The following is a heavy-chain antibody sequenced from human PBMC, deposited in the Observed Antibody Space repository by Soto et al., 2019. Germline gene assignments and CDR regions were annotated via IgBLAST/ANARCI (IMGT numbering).Heavy chain of an antibody. J-gene: IGHJ5*02. CDR2: ISGSGGST. D-gene: IGHD2-15*01. Sequence: PGGSLRLSCAASGFTFSSYAMSWVRQAPGKGLEWVSAISGSGGSTYYADSVKGRFTISRDNSKNTLYLQMNSLRAEDTAVYYCAKDLGSSGGSSTDPWGQGTLVTVSS. CDR1: GFTFSSYA. CDR3: AKDLGSSGGSSTDP. V-gene: IGHV3-23*01.